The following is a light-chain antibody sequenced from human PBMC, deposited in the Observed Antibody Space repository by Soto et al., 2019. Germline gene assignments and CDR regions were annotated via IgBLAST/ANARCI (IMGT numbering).Light chain of an antibody. V-gene: IGKV3-15*01. CDR1: QSVSSN. CDR3: QHYNNWPPWT. J-gene: IGKJ1*01. CDR2: RAS. Sequence: EIVMTQSPATLSVSPGEGATLSCRASQSVSSNLAWYQQKPGQAPRLLIYRASTRATGIPARFSGSGSGTDFTLTISSLQSEDFAVYYCQHYNNWPPWTFGQGTKVEIK.